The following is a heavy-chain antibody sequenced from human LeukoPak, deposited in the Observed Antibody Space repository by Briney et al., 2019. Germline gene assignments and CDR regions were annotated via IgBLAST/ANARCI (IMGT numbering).Heavy chain of an antibody. J-gene: IGHJ4*02. Sequence: GGSLRLSCAPSGFTFSRHGMHWVRQAPGKGLEWVAIISNDGSREYYAHSVEGRFTISRDNSKNTLYLQMDSLRAEDTAVYYCARDRAWNYFDYWGQGTLVTVSS. CDR3: ARDRAWNYFDY. CDR2: ISNDGSRE. CDR1: GFTFSRHG. D-gene: IGHD3-3*01. V-gene: IGHV3-30*03.